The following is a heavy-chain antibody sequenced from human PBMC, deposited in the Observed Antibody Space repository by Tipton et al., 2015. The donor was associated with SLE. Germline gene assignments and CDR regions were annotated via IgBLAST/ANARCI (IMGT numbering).Heavy chain of an antibody. D-gene: IGHD6-13*01. V-gene: IGHV4-38-2*02. CDR1: GGSISSGYY. Sequence: TLSLTCTVSGGSISSGYYWGWIRQPPGKGLEWIGSIYHSGSTYYNPSLKSRVTISVDTSKNQFSLKLSSVTAADTAVYYCARAEQQLVRGYYYGMDVWGQGTTVTVSS. J-gene: IGHJ6*02. CDR2: IYHSGST. CDR3: ARAEQQLVRGYYYGMDV.